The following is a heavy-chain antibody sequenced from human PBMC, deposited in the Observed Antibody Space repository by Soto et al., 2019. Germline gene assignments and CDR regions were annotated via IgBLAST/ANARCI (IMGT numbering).Heavy chain of an antibody. CDR1: GFTFRSVW. CDR3: ARDAAPGYFDL. J-gene: IGHJ2*01. CDR2: ITNDGSAT. V-gene: IGHV3-74*01. Sequence: PGGSLRLSCAASGFTFRSVWMHWVRQAPGKGLMWVSRITNDGSATDYADSVRGRFTISRDNAENMLYLQLNNLRADDTAVYYCARDAAPGYFDLWGRGTLVTVSS. D-gene: IGHD6-25*01.